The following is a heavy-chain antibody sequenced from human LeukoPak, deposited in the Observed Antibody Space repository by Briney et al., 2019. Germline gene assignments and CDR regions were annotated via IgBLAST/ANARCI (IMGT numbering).Heavy chain of an antibody. CDR1: GITFSSTA. CDR3: AKTPWSGPYFFDY. D-gene: IGHD3-3*01. CDR2: SSGSRGST. V-gene: IGHV3-23*01. J-gene: IGHJ4*02. Sequence: ARRSLRLSCAAPGITFSSTAVRSVRHAPGKGLEWVSDSSGSRGSTYYADSVHGRFIISTENSKNTLYLQMISLRAAETAVYYCAKTPWSGPYFFDYWRQGTLVTVSS.